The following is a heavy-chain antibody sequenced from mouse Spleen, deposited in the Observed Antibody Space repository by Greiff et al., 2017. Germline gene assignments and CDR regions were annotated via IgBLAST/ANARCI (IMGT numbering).Heavy chain of an antibody. V-gene: IGHV1-7*01. D-gene: IGHD2-10*01. Sequence: VKLMESGAELAKPGASVKLSCKASGYTFTSYWMHWVKQRPGQGLEWIGYINPSSGYTKYNQKFKDKATLTADKSSSTAYMQLSSLTYEDSAVYYCARTPSYNGNPGYYAMDYWGQGTSVTVSS. CDR2: INPSSGYT. CDR1: GYTFTSYW. CDR3: ARTPSYNGNPGYYAMDY. J-gene: IGHJ4*01.